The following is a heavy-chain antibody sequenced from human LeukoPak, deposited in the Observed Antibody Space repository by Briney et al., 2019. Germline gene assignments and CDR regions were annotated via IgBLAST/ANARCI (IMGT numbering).Heavy chain of an antibody. V-gene: IGHV3-21*04. Sequence: GGSLRLSCAASGFTFSSYSMNWVRQAPGKGLEWVSSISSSSSYIYYADSVKGRFTISRDNSKNTLYLQMNSLRAEDTAVYYCAAGGGLRYFENWGQGTLVTVSS. CDR1: GFTFSSYS. CDR2: ISSSSSYI. J-gene: IGHJ4*02. CDR3: AAGGGLRYFEN. D-gene: IGHD3-9*01.